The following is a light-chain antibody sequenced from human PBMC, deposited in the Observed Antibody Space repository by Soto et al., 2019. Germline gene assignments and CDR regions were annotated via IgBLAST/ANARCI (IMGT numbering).Light chain of an antibody. V-gene: IGKV1-5*01. CDR3: QQYNSYSRE. Sequence: DIQMTQSPSTLSASVGDRVTITCRASQSSSGWLAWYQQKPGKAPKLLIYDASSLESGVPLRFSGSGSGTEFTLTISSLQPDDFATYYCQQYNSYSREFGQGTKVEV. J-gene: IGKJ1*01. CDR2: DAS. CDR1: QSSSGW.